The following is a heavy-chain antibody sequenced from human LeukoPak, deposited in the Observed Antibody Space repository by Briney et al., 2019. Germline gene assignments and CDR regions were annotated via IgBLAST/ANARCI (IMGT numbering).Heavy chain of an antibody. J-gene: IGHJ4*02. CDR1: GFTFSSYG. D-gene: IGHD3-10*01. V-gene: IGHV3-30*02. CDR2: IRYDGSNK. Sequence: GGSLRLSCAASGFTFSSYGMHWVRQAPGKGLEWVAFIRYDGSNKYYADSVKGRFTISRDNSKNTLYLQMDSLRDEDTAVYYCARDPSGPYYHGPGRFDYWGQGTLVTVSS. CDR3: ARDPSGPYYHGPGRFDY.